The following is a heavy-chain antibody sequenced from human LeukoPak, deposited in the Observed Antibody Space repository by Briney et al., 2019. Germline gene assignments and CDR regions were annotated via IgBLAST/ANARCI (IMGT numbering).Heavy chain of an antibody. CDR2: ISGSGGST. V-gene: IGHV3-23*01. CDR1: GFTFSSYA. J-gene: IGHJ6*02. CDR3: AKGVRVCSSTSCLPLKYYYYGMDV. Sequence: PGGSLRLSCAASGFTFSSYAMSWVRQAPGKGREWVSAISGSGGSTYYADSVKGRFTISRDNSKNTLYLQMNSLRAEDTAVYYCAKGVRVCSSTSCLPLKYYYYGMDVWGQGTTVTVSS. D-gene: IGHD2-2*01.